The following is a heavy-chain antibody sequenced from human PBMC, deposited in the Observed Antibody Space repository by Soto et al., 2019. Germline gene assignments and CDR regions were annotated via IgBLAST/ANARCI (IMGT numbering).Heavy chain of an antibody. CDR2: ISGSGGST. J-gene: IGHJ4*02. V-gene: IGHV3-23*01. CDR1: GFTFSSYA. Sequence: EVQLLETGGGLVQPGGFLRLSCAASGFTFSSYAMSWVRQAPGKGLEWVSAISGSGGSTYYADSVKGRFTISRDNSKNTLYLQMNSLRAEDTAVYYCAKVTSVATMFGYWGQGTLVTVSS. D-gene: IGHD5-12*01. CDR3: AKVTSVATMFGY.